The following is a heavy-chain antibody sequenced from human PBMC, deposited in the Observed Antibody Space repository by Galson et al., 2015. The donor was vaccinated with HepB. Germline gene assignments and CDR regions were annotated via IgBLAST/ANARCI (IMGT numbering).Heavy chain of an antibody. CDR2: IYPGDSDT. CDR1: GYSFTSYW. Sequence: QSGAEVKKPGESLKISCKGSGYSFTSYWIGWVRQMPGKGLEWMGIIYPGDSDTRYSPSFQGQVTISADKSISTAYLQWSSLKASDTAMYYCARQTPRYNWNDVNYYYGMDVWGQGTTVTVSS. CDR3: ARQTPRYNWNDVNYYYGMDV. J-gene: IGHJ6*02. D-gene: IGHD1-1*01. V-gene: IGHV5-51*01.